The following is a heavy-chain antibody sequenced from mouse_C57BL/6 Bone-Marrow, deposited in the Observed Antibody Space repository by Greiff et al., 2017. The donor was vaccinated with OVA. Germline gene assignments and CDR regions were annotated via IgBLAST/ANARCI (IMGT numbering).Heavy chain of an antibody. D-gene: IGHD1-1*01. CDR2: INPYNGDT. J-gene: IGHJ2*01. Sequence: VQLQQSGPELVKPGDSVKISCKASGYSFTGYFMNWVMQSHGKSLEWIGRINPYNGDTFYNQKFKGKATLTVDKSSSTAHMELRSLTSEDSAVYYCARVGTTVPLDYWGQGTTLTVSS. V-gene: IGHV1-20*01. CDR3: ARVGTTVPLDY. CDR1: GYSFTGYF.